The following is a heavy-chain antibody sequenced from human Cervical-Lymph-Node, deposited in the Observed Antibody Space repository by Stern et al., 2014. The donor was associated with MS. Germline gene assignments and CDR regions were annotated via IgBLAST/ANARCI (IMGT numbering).Heavy chain of an antibody. CDR2: ISAYNGNT. J-gene: IGHJ4*02. V-gene: IGHV1-18*04. CDR1: GYTFPSYG. Sequence: QVQLVQSGAEVKKPGASVRVSCKASGYTFPSYGISWVRQAPGQGLEWMGWISAYNGNTDYAQKFQGRVTMTTDTSTSTAYMDLRSLRSDDTAVYYCARDTRYDILTGSLYRGQGSLVTVSS. D-gene: IGHD3-9*01. CDR3: ARDTRYDILTGSLY.